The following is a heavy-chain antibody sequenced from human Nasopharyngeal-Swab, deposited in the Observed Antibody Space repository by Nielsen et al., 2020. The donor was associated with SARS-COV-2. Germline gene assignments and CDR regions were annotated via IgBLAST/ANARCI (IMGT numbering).Heavy chain of an antibody. J-gene: IGHJ4*02. Sequence: GESLKISCAASGFTFSSYWMSWVRQAPGKGLEWVANIKQDGSEKYYVDSVKGRFTISRDNAKNSLYLQMDGLRAEDTAVYYCARGLFSGSYFGYWGQGTLVTVSS. CDR1: GFTFSSYW. CDR3: ARGLFSGSYFGY. V-gene: IGHV3-7*03. CDR2: IKQDGSEK. D-gene: IGHD1-26*01.